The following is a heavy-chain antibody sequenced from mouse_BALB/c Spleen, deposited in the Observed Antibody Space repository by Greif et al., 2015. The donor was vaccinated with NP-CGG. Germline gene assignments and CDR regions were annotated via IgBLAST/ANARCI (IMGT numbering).Heavy chain of an antibody. V-gene: IGHV1-7*01. CDR1: GYTFTSYW. CDR3: ARKGTTVVDYFDY. CDR2: INPSTGYT. D-gene: IGHD1-1*01. Sequence: QVHVKQSGAELAKPGASVKMSCKASGYTFTSYWMHWVKQRPGQGLEWIGYINPSTGYTEYNQKFKDKATLTADKSSSTAYMQLSSLTSEDSAVYYCARKGTTVVDYFDYWGQGTTLTFSS. J-gene: IGHJ2*01.